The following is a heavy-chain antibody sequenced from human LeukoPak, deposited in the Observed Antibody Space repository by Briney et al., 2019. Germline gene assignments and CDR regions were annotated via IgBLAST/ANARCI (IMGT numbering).Heavy chain of an antibody. D-gene: IGHD4-23*01. J-gene: IGHJ4*02. CDR3: ARVSGGNSAGGFDY. Sequence: ASVKVSCKASGGTFSSYAISWVRQAPGQGLEWMGGIIPIFGTANYAQKFQGRVTITTDESTSTAYMELSSLRSEDTAMYYCARVSGGNSAGGFDYWGQGTLVTVSS. CDR1: GGTFSSYA. CDR2: IIPIFGTA. V-gene: IGHV1-69*05.